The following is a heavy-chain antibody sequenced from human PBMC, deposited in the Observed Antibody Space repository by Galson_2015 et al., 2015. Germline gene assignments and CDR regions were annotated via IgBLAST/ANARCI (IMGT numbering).Heavy chain of an antibody. CDR2: ISYDGSNK. V-gene: IGHV3-30*03. D-gene: IGHD6-6*01. CDR3: TRDSIAADNAFDI. J-gene: IGHJ3*02. CDR1: GFTFSSYG. Sequence: SLRLSCAASGFTFSSYGMHWVRQAPGKGLEWVAVISYDGSNKYYADSVKGRFTISRDNSKNTLYLQMNSLRAEDTAVYYCTRDSIAADNAFDIWGQGTMVTVSS.